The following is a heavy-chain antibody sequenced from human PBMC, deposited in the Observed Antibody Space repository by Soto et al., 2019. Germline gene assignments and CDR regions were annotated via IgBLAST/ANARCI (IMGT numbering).Heavy chain of an antibody. V-gene: IGHV3-21*06. CDR2: ISSTTNYI. CDR3: ARESEDLTSNFDY. J-gene: IGHJ4*02. Sequence: EVQLVESGGGLGKPGGSLRLSCGASGFTFTRYTMNSARQAPGKGLEWVSSISSTTNYIYYGDSMKGRFTISRDNAKNSLYLEMNSLRAEDTAVYYCARESEDLTSNFDYGGQGTLVTVSS. CDR1: GFTFTRYT.